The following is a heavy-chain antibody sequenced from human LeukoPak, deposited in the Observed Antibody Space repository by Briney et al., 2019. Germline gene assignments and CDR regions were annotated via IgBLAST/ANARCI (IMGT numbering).Heavy chain of an antibody. CDR1: GGSSSGYY. V-gene: IGHV4-34*01. Sequence: PSETLSLTCAVYGGSSSGYYWSWIRQPPEKGLGWIGEINHSGSTNYNPSLKSRVTISVDTSKNQFSLKLSSVTAADTAVYYCARDSYYYYGMDVWGKETTVTVSS. CDR3: ARDSYYYYGMDV. CDR2: INHSGST. J-gene: IGHJ6*04.